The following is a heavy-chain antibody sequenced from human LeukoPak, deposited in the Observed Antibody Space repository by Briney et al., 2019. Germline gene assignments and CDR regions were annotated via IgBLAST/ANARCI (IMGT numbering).Heavy chain of an antibody. CDR1: GDSVSSNSAA. CDR2: TYYRSNLYN. D-gene: IGHD3-10*01. Sequence: SQTLSLTCAISGDSVSSNSAAWNWIRQSPSRGLEWLGRTYYRSNLYNDYAVSVKSLITINPDTSKNPFSLQLNSVTPEDTAVYYCARARLHHNYGSGTNFDYWGQGTLVTVSS. CDR3: ARARLHHNYGSGTNFDY. J-gene: IGHJ4*02. V-gene: IGHV6-1*01.